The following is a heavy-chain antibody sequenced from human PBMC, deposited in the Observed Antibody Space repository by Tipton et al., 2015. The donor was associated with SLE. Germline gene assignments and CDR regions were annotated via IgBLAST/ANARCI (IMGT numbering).Heavy chain of an antibody. Sequence: SLRLSCTASGFTFGDYAMSWFRQAPGKGLEWVGFIRSIAYGGTTEYAASVKGRFTISRDDSKSIAYLQMNSLKTEDTAVYYCTRALGYSYGYGYYFDYWGQGTLVTVSS. J-gene: IGHJ4*02. CDR1: GFTFGDYA. D-gene: IGHD5-18*01. CDR2: IRSIAYGGTT. V-gene: IGHV3-49*03. CDR3: TRALGYSYGYGYYFDY.